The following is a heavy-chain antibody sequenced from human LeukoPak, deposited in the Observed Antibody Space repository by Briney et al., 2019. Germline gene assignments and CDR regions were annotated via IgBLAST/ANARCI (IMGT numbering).Heavy chain of an antibody. Sequence: GASVKVSCKVSGYTLTELSMHWVRQVPGKGLEWMGGFDPEDGETIYAQKFQGRVTMTEDTSTDTAYMELSSLRSEDTAVYYCATSILVSVGAIWFDPWGQGTLVTVSS. CDR1: GYTLTELS. J-gene: IGHJ5*02. CDR3: ATSILVSVGAIWFDP. D-gene: IGHD1-26*01. V-gene: IGHV1-24*01. CDR2: FDPEDGET.